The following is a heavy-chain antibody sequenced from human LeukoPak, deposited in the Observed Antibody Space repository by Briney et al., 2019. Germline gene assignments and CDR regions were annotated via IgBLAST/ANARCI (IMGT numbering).Heavy chain of an antibody. V-gene: IGHV4-59*01. J-gene: IGHJ5*02. CDR1: GGSISSYY. CDR2: IYYSGST. CDR3: ARDRDYDFWSGYSKGWFDP. D-gene: IGHD3-3*01. Sequence: TPSETLSLTCTVSGGSISSYYWSWIRQPPGKGLEWIGYIYYSGSTNYNPSLKGRVTISVDTSKNQFSLKQSSVTAADTAVYYCARDRDYDFWSGYSKGWFDPWGQGTLVTVSS.